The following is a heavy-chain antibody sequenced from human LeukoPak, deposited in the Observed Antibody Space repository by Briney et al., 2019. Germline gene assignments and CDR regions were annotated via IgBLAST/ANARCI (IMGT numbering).Heavy chain of an antibody. D-gene: IGHD2-8*02. Sequence: GAALKVSCKGCGGTFRAYVISWGPQAPGQGLEWMGGMTPIVGSETYAQKLQGRVTITADESTSTGYMELSSLRSEDTAMYYCARAQLYWEYYFAYWGQGTLVTVSS. CDR1: GGTFRAYV. V-gene: IGHV1-69*01. CDR2: MTPIVGSE. CDR3: ARAQLYWEYYFAY. J-gene: IGHJ4*02.